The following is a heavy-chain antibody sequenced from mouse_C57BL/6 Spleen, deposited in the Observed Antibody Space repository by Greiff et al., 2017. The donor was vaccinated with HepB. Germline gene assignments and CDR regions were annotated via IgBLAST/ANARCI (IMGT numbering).Heavy chain of an antibody. CDR2: ISDGGSYT. D-gene: IGHD1-1*01. J-gene: IGHJ3*01. Sequence: EVKLQESGGGLVKPGGSLKLSCAASGFTFSSYAMSWVRQTPEKRLEWVATISDGGSYTYYPDNVKGRFTISRDNAKNNLYLQMSHLKSEDTAMYYCAREGYYGSPFAYWGQGTLVTVSA. CDR1: GFTFSSYA. CDR3: AREGYYGSPFAY. V-gene: IGHV5-4*01.